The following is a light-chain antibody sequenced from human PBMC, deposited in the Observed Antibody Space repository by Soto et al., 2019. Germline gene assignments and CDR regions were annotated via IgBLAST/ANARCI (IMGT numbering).Light chain of an antibody. V-gene: IGKV1-33*01. J-gene: IGKJ2*01. CDR1: QDITLY. CDR3: QQYDSRPNT. CDR2: DVS. Sequence: VHMTQSTTSLSASVGGRVTSTCQPSQDITLYLNWYQHKAGKAPNLLIHDVSTLETGVPARFSGRGSGTIFTLTIINLQPEDVVTYYCQQYDSRPNTLGQGTKVDIK.